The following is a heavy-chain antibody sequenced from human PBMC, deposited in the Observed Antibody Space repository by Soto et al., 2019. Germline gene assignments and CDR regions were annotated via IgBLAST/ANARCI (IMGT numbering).Heavy chain of an antibody. CDR3: ARVMRGAYYNSPLDT. J-gene: IGHJ5*02. CDR1: GYTFTGYF. Sequence: GASVKVSGKASGYTFTGYFMHWVRQAPGQGLEWMGWINPYSGGADYAQSFQGRVTMTRDTSISTVYMELSRLRFDDTAVYYCARVMRGAYYNSPLDTWGQGTVVTVS. V-gene: IGHV1-2*02. CDR2: INPYSGGA. D-gene: IGHD3-10*01.